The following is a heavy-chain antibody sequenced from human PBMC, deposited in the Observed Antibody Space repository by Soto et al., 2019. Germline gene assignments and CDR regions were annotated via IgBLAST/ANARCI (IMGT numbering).Heavy chain of an antibody. CDR2: IIPKLGSA. V-gene: IGHV1-69*10. D-gene: IGHD5-12*01. J-gene: IGHJ5*02. CDR1: GGGNLRDYR. Sequence: SVKVSCKASGGGNLRDYRTTWVRRAPGQGLEWMGGIIPKLGSANYAQNFQGQVTISVDKSISTAYLQWSSLKASDTAMYYCARGGNSALNWFCPWGQGTLVTVSS. CDR3: ARGGNSALNWFCP.